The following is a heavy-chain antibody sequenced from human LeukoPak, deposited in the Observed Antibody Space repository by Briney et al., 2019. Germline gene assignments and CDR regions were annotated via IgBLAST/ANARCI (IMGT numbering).Heavy chain of an antibody. Sequence: SETLCLTCTVSGGSISSYYWSWIRQPPGKGLEWIGYIYYSGSTNYNPSLKSRVTISVDTSKNQFSLKLSSVTAADTAVYYCARLGYCSSTSCYGGAFDIWGQGTMVTVSS. J-gene: IGHJ3*02. CDR3: ARLGYCSSTSCYGGAFDI. CDR1: GGSISSYY. V-gene: IGHV4-59*08. CDR2: IYYSGST. D-gene: IGHD2-2*01.